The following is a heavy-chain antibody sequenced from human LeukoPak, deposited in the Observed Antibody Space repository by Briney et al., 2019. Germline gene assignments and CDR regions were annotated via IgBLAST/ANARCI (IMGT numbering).Heavy chain of an antibody. J-gene: IGHJ4*02. D-gene: IGHD2/OR15-2a*01. V-gene: IGHV4-59*01. CDR1: GGSISSYY. Sequence: KPSETLSLTCTVSGGSISSYYWSWIRQPPGKGLEWIGYIYYSGSTNYNPSLKSRVTISVDTSKNQFSLKLSSVTAADTAVYYCAKTLSFYGHSDFWGQGTLVTVSS. CDR2: IYYSGST. CDR3: AKTLSFYGHSDF.